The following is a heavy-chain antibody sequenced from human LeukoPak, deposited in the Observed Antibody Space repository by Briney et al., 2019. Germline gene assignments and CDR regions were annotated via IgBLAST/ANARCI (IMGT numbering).Heavy chain of an antibody. V-gene: IGHV1-46*01. J-gene: IGHJ4*02. CDR1: GYTFTSYY. Sequence: EASVKVSCKASGYTFTSYYMHWVRQAPGQGLEWMGIINPSGGSTSYAQKFQGRVTMTRDTSISTAYMELSRLRSGDTAVYYCARLAAAGTYGYWGQGTLVTVSS. CDR2: INPSGGST. D-gene: IGHD6-13*01. CDR3: ARLAAAGTYGY.